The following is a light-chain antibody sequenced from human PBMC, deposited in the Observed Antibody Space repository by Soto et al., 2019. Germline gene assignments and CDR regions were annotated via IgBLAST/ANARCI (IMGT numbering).Light chain of an antibody. CDR1: SSDVGSYTL. Sequence: QSVMTQPASVSGSPGQSITMSCTGTSSDVGSYTLVSWYQQHPGKAPKLMIYEVIKRPSGVSNRFSGSKSGNTASLTISGLQAEDEAEYYCCSYAGSSTFVFGGGTKLTVL. V-gene: IGLV2-23*02. J-gene: IGLJ2*01. CDR2: EVI. CDR3: CSYAGSSTFV.